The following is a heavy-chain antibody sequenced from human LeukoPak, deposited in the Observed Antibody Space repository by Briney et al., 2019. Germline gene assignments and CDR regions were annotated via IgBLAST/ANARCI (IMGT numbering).Heavy chain of an antibody. CDR3: ARGPHAYPAIPLLWLLY. CDR2: ISYDGSNK. D-gene: IGHD2-2*02. CDR1: GFTFSSYA. J-gene: IGHJ4*02. V-gene: IGHV3-30-3*01. Sequence: GRSLRLSCAASGFTFSSYAMHWVRQAPGKGLEWVAVISYDGSNKYYADSVKGRFTISRDNSKNTLYLQMNSLRAEDTAVYYCARGPHAYPAIPLLWLLYWGQGTLVTVSS.